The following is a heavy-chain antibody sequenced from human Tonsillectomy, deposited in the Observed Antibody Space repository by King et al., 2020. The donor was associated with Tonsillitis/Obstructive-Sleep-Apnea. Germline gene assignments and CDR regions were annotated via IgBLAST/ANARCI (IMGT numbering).Heavy chain of an antibody. D-gene: IGHD7-27*01. J-gene: IGHJ2*01. CDR1: GYTFTGYY. V-gene: IGHV1-2*02. CDR2: INPNSGGT. CDR3: ARGCPFLTGARWPILDWYFDF. Sequence: VQLVESGAEVKKPGASVKVSCKASGYTFTGYYMHWVRQAPGQGLEWMGWINPNSGGTNYAQKFQGRVTMTRDTSISTAYMELSRLRSDDTAVYYCARGCPFLTGARWPILDWYFDFWGRGTLVTVSS.